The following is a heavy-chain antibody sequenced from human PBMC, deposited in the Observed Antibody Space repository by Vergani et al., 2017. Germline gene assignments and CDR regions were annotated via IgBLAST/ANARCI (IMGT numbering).Heavy chain of an antibody. D-gene: IGHD3-9*01. CDR3: AKDLDDILTGPFDY. CDR1: GFTFSSYG. J-gene: IGHJ4*02. V-gene: IGHV3-30*02. Sequence: QVQLVESGGGVVQPGGSLRLSCAASGFTFSSYGMHWVRQAPGKGLEWVAFIRYDGSNKYYADSVKGRSTISRDNSKNTLYLQMNSLRAEDTAVYYCAKDLDDILTGPFDYWGQGTLVTVSS. CDR2: IRYDGSNK.